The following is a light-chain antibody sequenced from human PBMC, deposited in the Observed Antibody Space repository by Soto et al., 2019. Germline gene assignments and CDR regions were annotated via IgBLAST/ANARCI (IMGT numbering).Light chain of an antibody. CDR1: QGISSY. V-gene: IGKV1-8*01. CDR2: AAS. CDR3: QQYYSYPPLT. J-gene: IGKJ3*01. Sequence: AIRMTQSPSSFSASTGDRVTITCRASQGISSYLAWYQQKPGKAPKLLIYAASTLQSGVPSRFSGSGSGTDFTLTISCLQSEDFATYYCQQYYSYPPLTFGHGTKVDIK.